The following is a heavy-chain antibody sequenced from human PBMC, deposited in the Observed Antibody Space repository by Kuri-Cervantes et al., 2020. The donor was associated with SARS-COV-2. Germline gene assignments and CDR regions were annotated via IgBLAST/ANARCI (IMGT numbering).Heavy chain of an antibody. J-gene: IGHJ6*03. CDR2: INHSGST. CDR1: GGSFSGYY. V-gene: IGHV4-34*01. D-gene: IGHD3-3*01. Sequence: SETLSLTCAVYGGSFSGYYWSWIRQPPGKGLEWIGEINHSGSTNYNPSLKSRVTMSVDTSKNQFSLNLSSVTAADTAVYYCARQSSTRRYYDFWTGDMDVWGKGTTVTVSS. CDR3: ARQSSTRRYYDFWTGDMDV.